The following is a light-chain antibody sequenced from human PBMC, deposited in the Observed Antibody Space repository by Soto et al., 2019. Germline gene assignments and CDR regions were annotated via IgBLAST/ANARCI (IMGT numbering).Light chain of an antibody. V-gene: IGKV1-39*01. J-gene: IGKJ5*01. CDR2: AAS. Sequence: DTQMTQSPSSLSASVGDRVTITCRASQSISSYLNWYQQKPGKAPKLLIYAASTLQSGVPSRFSGSGSGTDFTLTISCLQSEDFATYYCQQYYSYPRTFG. CDR3: QQYYSYPRT. CDR1: QSISSY.